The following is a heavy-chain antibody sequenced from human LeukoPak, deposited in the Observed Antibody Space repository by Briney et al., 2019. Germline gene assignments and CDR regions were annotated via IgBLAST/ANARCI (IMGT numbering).Heavy chain of an antibody. V-gene: IGHV3-21*01. D-gene: IGHD1-26*01. CDR2: ISSSSSYI. Sequence: PGESLRLSCAASGFIVSSKYMSWVRQAPGKGLEWVSSISSSSSYIYYADSVKGRFTISRDNAKNSLYLQMNSLRAEDTAVYYCARDQGSYNYWGQGTLVTVSS. J-gene: IGHJ4*02. CDR3: ARDQGSYNY. CDR1: GFIVSSKY.